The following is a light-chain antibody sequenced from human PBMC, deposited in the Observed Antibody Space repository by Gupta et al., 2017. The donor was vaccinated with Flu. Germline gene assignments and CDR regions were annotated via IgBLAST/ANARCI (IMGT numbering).Light chain of an antibody. CDR3: QQYYTTPFT. CDR2: WAS. V-gene: IGKV4-1*01. J-gene: IGKJ3*01. CDR1: QSVLYTSNNRSY. Sequence: DIVMTQAPDSLAVSLGERATINCRSSQSVLYTSNNRSYFAWYQQKPGQPPKLLIYWASTRQSGVPDRFSGSGSGTDFALTISSLQAEDVAVYYCQQYYTTPFTFGPGTKVDIK.